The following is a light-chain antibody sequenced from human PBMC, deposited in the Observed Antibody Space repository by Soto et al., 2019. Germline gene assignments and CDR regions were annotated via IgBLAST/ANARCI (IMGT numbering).Light chain of an antibody. CDR3: SSYTTSNTFV. CDR2: EVS. CDR1: SSDVGGYNY. J-gene: IGLJ1*01. Sequence: QSALTQPASVSASPGQSITISCTGTSSDVGGYNYVSWYRQHPGKAPQLMIYEVSNRPSGGSNRFSGSKSGNTAALTISGLQDEDEADYYCSSYTTSNTFVFGAGTKVTVL. V-gene: IGLV2-14*01.